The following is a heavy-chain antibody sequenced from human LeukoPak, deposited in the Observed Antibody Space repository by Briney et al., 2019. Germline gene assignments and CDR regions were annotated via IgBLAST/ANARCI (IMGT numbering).Heavy chain of an antibody. CDR2: IYHSGST. Sequence: PSETLSLTCTVSGYSINTGYYWGWIRQPPGKGLKWIGSIYHSGSTYYNPSLKSRVTISVDTSKNQFSLKLTSVTAADTAVYYCARERVEMATSNFDYWGQGTLVTVSS. V-gene: IGHV4-38-2*02. J-gene: IGHJ4*02. CDR1: GYSINTGYY. CDR3: ARERVEMATSNFDY. D-gene: IGHD5-24*01.